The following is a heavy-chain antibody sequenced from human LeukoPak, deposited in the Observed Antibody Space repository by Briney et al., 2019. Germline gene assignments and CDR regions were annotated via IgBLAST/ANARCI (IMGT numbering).Heavy chain of an antibody. CDR1: GYTFTSYG. D-gene: IGHD3-10*01. Sequence: GASVKVSCKASGYTFTSYGISWVRQAPGQGLEWMGWISAYNGNTNYAQKLQGRVTMTTDTSTSTAYMELRSLRSDDTAVYYCARDESGSGSYYNAYWGQGTLVTVSS. V-gene: IGHV1-18*01. CDR3: ARDESGSGSYYNAY. J-gene: IGHJ4*02. CDR2: ISAYNGNT.